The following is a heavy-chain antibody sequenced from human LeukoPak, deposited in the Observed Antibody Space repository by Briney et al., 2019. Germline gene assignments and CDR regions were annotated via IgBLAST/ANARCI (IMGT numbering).Heavy chain of an antibody. CDR1: GFTFSSYG. CDR2: IWYDASIE. CDR3: AKAKVAAATQVGFFDY. J-gene: IGHJ4*02. D-gene: IGHD2-15*01. Sequence: GRSLRLSCAASGFTFSSYGIHWVRQAPGKGLERVAVIWYDASIEHYADSVKGRFTISRDNSKNTLYLQMSSLRAEDTAVYYCAKAKVAAATQVGFFDYWGQGALVTVSS. V-gene: IGHV3-33*06.